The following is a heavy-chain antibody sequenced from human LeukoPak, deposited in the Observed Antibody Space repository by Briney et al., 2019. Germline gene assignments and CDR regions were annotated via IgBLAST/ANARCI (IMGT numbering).Heavy chain of an antibody. Sequence: GGSLRLSCAASRFTFSSYWMSWVRQAPGKGLEWVANIKQDGSEKYYVDSVKGRFTISRDNAKNSPYLQMNSLRAEDTAVYYCAFGLWFGELLFDYGGQGTLVTVSS. CDR1: RFTFSSYW. J-gene: IGHJ4*02. CDR2: IKQDGSEK. D-gene: IGHD3-10*01. V-gene: IGHV3-7*01. CDR3: AFGLWFGELLFDY.